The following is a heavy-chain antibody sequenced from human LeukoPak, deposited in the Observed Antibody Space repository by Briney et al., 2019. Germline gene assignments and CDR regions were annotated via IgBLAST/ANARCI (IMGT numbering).Heavy chain of an antibody. J-gene: IGHJ4*02. CDR1: GFTFRTYW. Sequence: GGSLRLTCAASGFTFRTYWMHWVRRAPGKGLIWVSRISGDGRSTSYADSVKGRFTISRDNAKNTLYLQMHSLRAEDTAVYYCAAFYYDPAYWGQGTLVTVSS. CDR2: ISGDGRST. V-gene: IGHV3-74*01. D-gene: IGHD3-22*01. CDR3: AAFYYDPAY.